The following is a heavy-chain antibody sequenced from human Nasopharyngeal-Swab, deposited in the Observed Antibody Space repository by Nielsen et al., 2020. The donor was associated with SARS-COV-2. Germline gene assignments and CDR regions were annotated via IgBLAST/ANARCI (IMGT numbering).Heavy chain of an antibody. V-gene: IGHV3-30*02. CDR1: GFTFSSYG. J-gene: IGHJ5*02. D-gene: IGHD5-12*01. CDR2: IWYDGSNK. Sequence: GGSLRLSCAASGFTFSSYGMHWVRQAPGKGLEWVAVIWYDGSNKYYADSVKGRFTISRDNSKNTLYLQMNSLRAEDTAVYYCAKDIVATILGPNWFDPWGQGTLVTVSS. CDR3: AKDIVATILGPNWFDP.